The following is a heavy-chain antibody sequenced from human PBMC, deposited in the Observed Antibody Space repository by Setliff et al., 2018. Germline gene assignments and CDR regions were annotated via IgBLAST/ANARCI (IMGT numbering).Heavy chain of an antibody. CDR1: GDSISRSTYY. V-gene: IGHV4-39*01. CDR2: IYYNGST. J-gene: IGHJ3*01. CDR3: ARPLEESFGGVRDSDAFDV. Sequence: SETLSLTCTVSGDSISRSTYYWGWIRQPPGKGLEWIGSIYYNGSTHFNPSLKSRVAISVDTSKNLLSLRVNSVTATDTAVYYCARPLEESFGGVRDSDAFDVWGQGTMVTVSS. D-gene: IGHD3-16*01.